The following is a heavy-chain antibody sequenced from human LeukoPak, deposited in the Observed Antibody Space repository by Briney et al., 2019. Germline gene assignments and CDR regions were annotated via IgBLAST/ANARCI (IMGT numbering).Heavy chain of an antibody. CDR3: AKGQDVVVVVAALDY. CDR1: GFTFSSYA. J-gene: IGHJ4*02. CDR2: ISGSGSST. Sequence: GGSLTLSCAASGFTFSSYAMSWVRQAPGKGLEWVSGISGSGSSTFYADSVKGRFTISRDNSENSLYLQMDSLGAEDTALYCCAKGQDVVVVVAALDYWGQGTQVTVSS. D-gene: IGHD2-15*01. V-gene: IGHV3-23*01.